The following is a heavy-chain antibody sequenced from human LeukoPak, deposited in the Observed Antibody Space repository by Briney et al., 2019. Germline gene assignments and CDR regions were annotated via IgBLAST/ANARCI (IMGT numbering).Heavy chain of an antibody. D-gene: IGHD5/OR15-5a*01. CDR1: GLTFRTYV. J-gene: IGHJ6*03. Sequence: GGSLRLSCAASGLTFRTYVWHWVRQAPGKGLEWVALISFDGSNKYYADSVKGRFTTSRDSSKNTLYLEMNSLRTEDTAVYFCARDLYPYYYYYSMDVWGKGTTVTVSS. CDR2: ISFDGSNK. CDR3: ARDLYPYYYYYSMDV. V-gene: IGHV3-30-3*01.